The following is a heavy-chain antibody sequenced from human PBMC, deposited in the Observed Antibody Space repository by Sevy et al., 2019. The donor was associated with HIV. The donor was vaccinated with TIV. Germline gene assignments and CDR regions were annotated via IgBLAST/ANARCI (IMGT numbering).Heavy chain of an antibody. CDR1: GFTFNSYW. CDR3: AREGSPYDTYHYYYGMDV. Sequence: GGSLRLSCAASGFTFNSYWMSWVRQAPGKGLEWVANIKQDGSEKYYVDSVKGRFTISRDNSQNSLFLQVNTLRAEDTPVYYCAREGSPYDTYHYYYGMDVWGQGTTVTVSS. J-gene: IGHJ6*02. D-gene: IGHD5-12*01. V-gene: IGHV3-7*01. CDR2: IKQDGSEK.